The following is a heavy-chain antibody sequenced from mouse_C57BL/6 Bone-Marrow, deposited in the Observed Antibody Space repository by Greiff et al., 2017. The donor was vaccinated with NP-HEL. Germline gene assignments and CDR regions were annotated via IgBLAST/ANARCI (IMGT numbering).Heavy chain of an antibody. Sequence: QVHVKQSGAELAKPGASVKLSCKASGYTFTSYWMHWVKQRPGQGLEWIGYINPSSGYTKYNQKFKDKATLTADKSSSTAYMQLSSLTYEDSAVYYCAPDYDGGYAMDYWGQGTSVTVSS. J-gene: IGHJ4*01. D-gene: IGHD2-4*01. CDR3: APDYDGGYAMDY. CDR2: INPSSGYT. CDR1: GYTFTSYW. V-gene: IGHV1-7*01.